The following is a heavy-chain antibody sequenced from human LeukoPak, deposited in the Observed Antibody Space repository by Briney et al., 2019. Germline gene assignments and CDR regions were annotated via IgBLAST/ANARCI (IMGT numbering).Heavy chain of an antibody. V-gene: IGHV1-18*01. CDR2: ISAYNGNT. D-gene: IGHD2-2*01. CDR3: ARDASLTIVSTAEFEY. CDR1: GYTFTTYA. J-gene: IGHJ4*02. Sequence: ASVKVSCKTSGYTFTTYAINWVRQAPGQGLEWMGWISAYNGNTNFAQKFQGRVTMTTDTSTSTAYMELRSLKSDDTAVYYCARDASLTIVSTAEFEYWGQGTLVTVSS.